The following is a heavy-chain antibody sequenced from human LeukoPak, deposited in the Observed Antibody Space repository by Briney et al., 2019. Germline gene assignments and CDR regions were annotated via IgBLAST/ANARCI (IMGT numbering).Heavy chain of an antibody. CDR1: GFTFSSYA. V-gene: IGHV3-23*01. J-gene: IGHJ2*01. CDR2: ISGSGGST. CDR3: ARDYYDLGPCFDL. D-gene: IGHD3-22*01. Sequence: GGSLRLSCAASGFTFSSYAVSWVRQAPGKGLEWVSAISGSGGSTYYADSVKGRFTISRDNSKNTLYLQMNSLRAEDTAVYYCARDYYDLGPCFDLWGRGTLVTVSS.